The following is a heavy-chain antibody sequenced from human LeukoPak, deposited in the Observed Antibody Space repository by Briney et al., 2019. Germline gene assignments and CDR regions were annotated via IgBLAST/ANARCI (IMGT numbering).Heavy chain of an antibody. D-gene: IGHD3-3*01. CDR3: ARDGITIFGVVIIEWFDP. CDR2: IWNSGST. Sequence: SETLSLTCSVSGDSISSRTYYWTWIRQHPEKGLEWIGYIWNSGSTNYNPALKSRVSISVDTSKTQFSMKLTSVTAADTAVYYCARDGITIFGVVIIEWFDPWGQGTLVTVSS. V-gene: IGHV4-31*03. J-gene: IGHJ5*02. CDR1: GDSISSRTYY.